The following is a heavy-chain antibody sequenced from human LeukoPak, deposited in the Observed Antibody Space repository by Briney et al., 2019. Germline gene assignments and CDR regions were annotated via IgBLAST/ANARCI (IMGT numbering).Heavy chain of an antibody. CDR2: ISSSSSYI. J-gene: IGHJ4*02. Sequence: GGSLRLSCAASGFTFSSYSMNWVRQAPGKGLEWVSSISSSSSYIYYADSVKGRFTISRDNAKNSLYLQMNSLRAEDTAVYYCAKFGILYQLLMGYFDYWGQGTLVTVSS. CDR3: AKFGILYQLLMGYFDY. V-gene: IGHV3-21*04. D-gene: IGHD2-2*01. CDR1: GFTFSSYS.